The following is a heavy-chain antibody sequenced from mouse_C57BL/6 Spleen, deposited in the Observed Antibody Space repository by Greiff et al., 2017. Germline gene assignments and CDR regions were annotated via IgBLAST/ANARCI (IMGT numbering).Heavy chain of an antibody. CDR2: IYPGDGDT. D-gene: IGHD1-1*01. V-gene: IGHV1-82*01. Sequence: VQLQQSGPELVKPGASVKISCKASGYAFSSSWMNWVKQRPGKGLEWIGRIYPGDGDTNYNGKFKGKATLTADKSSSTAYMQLSSLTSEDSAVYFCAREALLTGFAYWGQGTLVTVSA. J-gene: IGHJ3*01. CDR3: AREALLTGFAY. CDR1: GYAFSSSW.